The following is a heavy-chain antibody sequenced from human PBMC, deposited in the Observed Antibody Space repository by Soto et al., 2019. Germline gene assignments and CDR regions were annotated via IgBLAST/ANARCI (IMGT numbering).Heavy chain of an antibody. D-gene: IGHD3-3*01. CDR2: IYYSGST. J-gene: IGHJ5*02. Sequence: SETLSLTCTVTGGSISSSSYYWGWIRQPPGKGLEWIGSIYYSGSTYYNPSLKSRVTISVDTSKNQFSLKLSSVTAADTAVYYFARLGHYDFWSGYSPPAWFDPWGQGTLVTVSS. CDR1: GGSISSSSYY. V-gene: IGHV4-39*01. CDR3: ARLGHYDFWSGYSPPAWFDP.